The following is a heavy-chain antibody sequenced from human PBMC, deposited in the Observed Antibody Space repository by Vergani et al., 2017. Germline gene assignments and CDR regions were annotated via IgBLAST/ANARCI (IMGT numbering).Heavy chain of an antibody. Sequence: EVQLVQSGAEVKKPGESLKISCKGSGYSFTSYWIGWVRQMPGKGLEWMGIIYPGDSDTRYSPSFQGQVTISADKSISTAYLQWSSLKASDTAMYYCARRRYCSSTSCYNGGRAFDIWGQGTMVTASS. CDR2: IYPGDSDT. CDR1: GYSFTSYW. CDR3: ARRRYCSSTSCYNGGRAFDI. V-gene: IGHV5-51*01. D-gene: IGHD2-2*02. J-gene: IGHJ3*02.